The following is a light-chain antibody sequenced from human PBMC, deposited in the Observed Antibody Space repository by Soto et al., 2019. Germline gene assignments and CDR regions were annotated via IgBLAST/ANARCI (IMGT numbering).Light chain of an antibody. CDR2: EVT. V-gene: IGLV2-14*01. CDR3: SSYTRGNTYV. J-gene: IGLJ1*01. CDR1: GSDIGAYNT. Sequence: QSVLPQPASVSGSPGPSITISCTGTGSDIGAYNTVAWYQQHPRRVPKLMIYEVTNRPSGISNRFSGSKSGNTASLTISGLQAEDEGDYYCSSYTRGNTYVFGTGTKVTVL.